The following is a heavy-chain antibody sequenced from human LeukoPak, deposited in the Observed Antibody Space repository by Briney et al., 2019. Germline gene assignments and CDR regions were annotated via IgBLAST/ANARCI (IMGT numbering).Heavy chain of an antibody. CDR2: IRYDGSNK. CDR1: GFTFSSYD. J-gene: IGHJ3*02. D-gene: IGHD3-3*01. CDR3: ARAIRIQGAFDI. V-gene: IGHV3-30*02. Sequence: PGGSLRLSCAASGFTFSSYDMNWVRQAPGKGLEWVAFIRYDGSNKYYADSVKGRFTISRDNSKNTLYLQMNSLRAEDTAVYYCARAIRIQGAFDIWGQGTVVTVSS.